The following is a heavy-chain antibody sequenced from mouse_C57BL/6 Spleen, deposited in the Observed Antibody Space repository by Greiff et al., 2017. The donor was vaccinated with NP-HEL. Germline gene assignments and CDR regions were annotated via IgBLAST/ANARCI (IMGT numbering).Heavy chain of an antibody. V-gene: IGHV1-52*01. Sequence: VQLQQPGAELVRPGSSVKLSCKASGYTFTSYWMHWVKQRPIQGLEWIGNIDPSDSETHYNQKFKDKATLTVDKSSSTAYMQLSSLTSEDSAVYYCARSGQLRLEGDFDYWGQGTTLTVSS. J-gene: IGHJ2*01. CDR1: GYTFTSYW. CDR3: ARSGQLRLEGDFDY. CDR2: IDPSDSET. D-gene: IGHD3-2*02.